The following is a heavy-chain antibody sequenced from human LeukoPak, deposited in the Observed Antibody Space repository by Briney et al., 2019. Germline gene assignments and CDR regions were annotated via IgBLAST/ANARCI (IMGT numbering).Heavy chain of an antibody. CDR1: GGTFSSYA. CDR2: IIPIFGTA. CDR3: ASANYYGSGSSSDY. Sequence: SVKVSCKASGGTFSSYAISWVRQAPGQGLEWMGGIIPIFGTANYAQKFQGRVTITADKSTSTAYMELSSLRSEDTAVYYCASANYYGSGSSSDYWGQGTLVTVSS. V-gene: IGHV1-69*06. D-gene: IGHD3-10*01. J-gene: IGHJ4*02.